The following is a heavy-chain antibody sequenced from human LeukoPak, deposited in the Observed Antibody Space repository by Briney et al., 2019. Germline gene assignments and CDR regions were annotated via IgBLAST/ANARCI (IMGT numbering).Heavy chain of an antibody. CDR3: ATGYSSGWANFDY. Sequence: ASVKVSCKASGYTFTGCYMHWVRQAPGQGLEWMGWINPNSGGTNYAQKFQGRVTMTRDTSISTAYMELSRLRSDDTAVYYCATGYSSGWANFDYWGQGTLVTVSS. D-gene: IGHD6-19*01. J-gene: IGHJ4*02. CDR1: GYTFTGCY. V-gene: IGHV1-2*02. CDR2: INPNSGGT.